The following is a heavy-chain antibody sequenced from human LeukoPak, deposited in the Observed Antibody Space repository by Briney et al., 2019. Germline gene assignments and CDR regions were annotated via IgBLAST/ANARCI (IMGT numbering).Heavy chain of an antibody. CDR2: ISGGGGNT. J-gene: IGHJ4*02. CDR1: GFTFSSYA. D-gene: IGHD3-9*01. Sequence: GGSLRLSCAASGFTFSSYAMSWVRQAPGKGLEWVSVISGGGGNTYYADSVKGRFTIFRDTSKNTLYLQMNTLRAEDTAMYYCAKLVGDILTGRLFDYWGQGTLVTVSS. CDR3: AKLVGDILTGRLFDY. V-gene: IGHV3-23*01.